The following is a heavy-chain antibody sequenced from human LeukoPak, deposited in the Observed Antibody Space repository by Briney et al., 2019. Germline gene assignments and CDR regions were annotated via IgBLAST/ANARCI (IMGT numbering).Heavy chain of an antibody. D-gene: IGHD3/OR15-3a*01. CDR1: GDSVSSNSAA. J-gene: IGHJ5*02. CDR3: ARVGLEPRSLHNWFDP. CDR2: TYYRSKWYN. V-gene: IGHV6-1*01. Sequence: SQTLSLTCAISGDSVSSNSAAWNWIRQSPSRGLEWLGRTYYRSKWYNDYAVSVKSRITINPDTSKNQFSLQLNSVTPEDTAVYYCARVGLEPRSLHNWFDPWGQGTLVTVSS.